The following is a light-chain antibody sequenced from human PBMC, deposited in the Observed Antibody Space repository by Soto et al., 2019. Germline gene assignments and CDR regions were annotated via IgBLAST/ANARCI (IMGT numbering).Light chain of an antibody. Sequence: DIQMTQSPSTLSASVGDRVTITCRASQSFSGWLAWYQQKPGKAPKLLIYETSSLESGVPSRFSASGAGTEFTLTISSRQSADSVTYYYQLYNINSWTFGQGTKVEIK. CDR1: QSFSGW. V-gene: IGKV1-5*03. CDR2: ETS. J-gene: IGKJ1*01. CDR3: QLYNINSWT.